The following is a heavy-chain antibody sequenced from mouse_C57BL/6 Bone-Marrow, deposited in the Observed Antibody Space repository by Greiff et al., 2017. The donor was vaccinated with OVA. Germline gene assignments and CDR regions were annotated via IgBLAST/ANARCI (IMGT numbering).Heavy chain of an antibody. CDR2: IYPGSGST. J-gene: IGHJ4*01. CDR1: GSTFTSYW. CDR3: ARYGYDPPMDY. D-gene: IGHD2-3*01. V-gene: IGHV1-55*01. Sequence: QVQLKQPGAELVKPGASVKMSCKASGSTFTSYWITWVKQRPGQGLEWIGDIYPGSGSTNYNEKFKSKATLTADTSSSTAYMQRSSLTSEDSAVYYCARYGYDPPMDYWGQGTSVTVSS.